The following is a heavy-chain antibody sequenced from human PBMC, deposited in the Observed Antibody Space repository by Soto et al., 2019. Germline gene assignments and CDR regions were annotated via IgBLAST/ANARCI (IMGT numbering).Heavy chain of an antibody. CDR3: TRRARIGKQLWLPFDS. V-gene: IGHV1-18*01. Sequence: ASVEVSCKASGYTLSNYGLAWVRQAPGQGLEWMGWISPYNDDPKYAQKFQGRVTLTTETSTDTAYMELSYLTSADTAVYYCTRRARIGKQLWLPFDSWAQGTLVTVSS. CDR1: GYTLSNYG. D-gene: IGHD3-22*01. J-gene: IGHJ4*02. CDR2: ISPYNDDP.